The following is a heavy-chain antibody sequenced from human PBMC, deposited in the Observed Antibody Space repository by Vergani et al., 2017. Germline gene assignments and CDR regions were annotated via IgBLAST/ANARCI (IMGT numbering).Heavy chain of an antibody. CDR2: IIPIFGTA. D-gene: IGHD6-6*01. J-gene: IGHJ6*03. CDR1: GGTFSSYA. Sequence: VQLVESGAEVKKPGSSVKVSCKASGGTFSSYAISWVRQAPGQGLEWMGGIIPIFGTANYAQKFQGRVTITADKSTSTAYMELSSLRSEDTAVYYCARVGIAARPGYYYYMDVWGKGTTVTVSS. CDR3: ARVGIAARPGYYYYMDV. V-gene: IGHV1-69*06.